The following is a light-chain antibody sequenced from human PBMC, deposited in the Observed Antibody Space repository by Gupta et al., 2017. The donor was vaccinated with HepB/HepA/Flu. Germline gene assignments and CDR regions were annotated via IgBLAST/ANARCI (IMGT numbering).Light chain of an antibody. CDR2: AAS. Sequence: DIQMTQSPSSLSASVGDRVTITCRASQSIMNCLNWYQQKSGKAPKLLIYAASRLLSGVPARFSGGGSGTDFTLSISSLQPEDVASYYCQQNYSTPRTFGQGTKVEIK. CDR3: QQNYSTPRT. CDR1: QSIMNC. V-gene: IGKV1-39*01. J-gene: IGKJ1*01.